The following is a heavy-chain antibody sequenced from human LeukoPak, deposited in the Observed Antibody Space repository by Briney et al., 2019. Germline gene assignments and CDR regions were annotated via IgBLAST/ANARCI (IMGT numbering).Heavy chain of an antibody. CDR2: IYTGGST. V-gene: IGHV3-53*01. J-gene: IGHJ4*02. CDR3: ARARGALDY. D-gene: IGHD1-26*01. CDR1: GFTVGSHY. Sequence: GGSLRLSCAASGFTVGSHYMSWVRQAPGKGLEWVSVIYTGGSTYYADSVKGRFTISRDHPKNTLYLQMNSLRAEDTAVYYCARARGALDYWGQGTLVTVSS.